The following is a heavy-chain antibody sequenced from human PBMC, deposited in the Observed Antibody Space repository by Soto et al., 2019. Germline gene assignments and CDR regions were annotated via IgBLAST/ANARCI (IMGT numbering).Heavy chain of an antibody. CDR1: GYTFADYG. J-gene: IGHJ6*02. CDR3: AREWQQLGQRDDYYDAMDV. Sequence: VQLVQSGREVKRPGSSVKVSCKASGYTFADYGISWVRQAPGQGLAWMGWISTYKGPTNYAQNVKGRVTLTTDTSTNTAYMEVGSLRSDDTDVYYCAREWQQLGQRDDYYDAMDVWGQGTTVTVSS. D-gene: IGHD6-13*01. V-gene: IGHV1-18*01. CDR2: ISTYKGPT.